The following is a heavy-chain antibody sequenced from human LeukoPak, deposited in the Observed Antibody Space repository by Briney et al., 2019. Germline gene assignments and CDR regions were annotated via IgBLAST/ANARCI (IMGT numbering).Heavy chain of an antibody. J-gene: IGHJ4*02. CDR1: GASINDYY. CDR3: ARNYYGSGSYIDY. V-gene: IGHV4-59*12. CDR2: IYGST. Sequence: SETLSLTCTVSGASINDYYWSWIRQPPGKGLEWIGYIYGSTNYNPSLKSRVTISEDSSKNQFSLKLSSVTAADTAVYYCARNYYGSGSYIDYWGQGTLVTVSS. D-gene: IGHD3-10*01.